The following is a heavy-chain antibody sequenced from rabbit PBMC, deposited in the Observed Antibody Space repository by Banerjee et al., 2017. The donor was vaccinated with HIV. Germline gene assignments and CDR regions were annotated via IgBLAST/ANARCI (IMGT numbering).Heavy chain of an antibody. J-gene: IGHJ3*01. Sequence: QSLEESGGGLVKPGASLTLTCTASGIDLSSSYYMCWVRQAPGKGLEWIACICAGSSGGTYYATWARGRFTISKTSSTTVTLQMTSLTAADTATYFCARDMPYVGYAYATNRFYGMDLWGQGTLVTVS. CDR2: ICAGSSGGT. CDR1: GIDLSSSYY. CDR3: ARDMPYVGYAYATNRFYGMDL. D-gene: IGHD6-1*01. V-gene: IGHV1S40*01.